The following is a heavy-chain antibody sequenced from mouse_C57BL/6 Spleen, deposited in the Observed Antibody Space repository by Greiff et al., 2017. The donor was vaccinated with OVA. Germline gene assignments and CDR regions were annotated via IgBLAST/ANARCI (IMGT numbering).Heavy chain of an antibody. Sequence: VQLQQSGPELVKPGASVKMSCKASGYTFTDYNMHWVKQSHGKSLEWIGYINPNNGGTSYNPKFKGKATLTVNKSSSTAYMELRSLTSEDSAVYYCARGDWDVWYFDVWGTGTTVTVSS. CDR3: ARGDWDVWYFDV. J-gene: IGHJ1*03. D-gene: IGHD4-1*01. CDR2: INPNNGGT. V-gene: IGHV1-22*01. CDR1: GYTFTDYN.